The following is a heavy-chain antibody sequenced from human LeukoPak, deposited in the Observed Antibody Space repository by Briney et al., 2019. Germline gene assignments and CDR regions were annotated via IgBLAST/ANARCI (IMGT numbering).Heavy chain of an antibody. CDR2: IYSGGST. J-gene: IGHJ5*02. Sequence: PGGSLRLSCAASGFTVSSNYMSGVRQAPGKGLEGVSVIYSGGSTYYADSVKGRFTISRDNSKNTLYLKMNSLRAEDTAVYYCARAKYKWLLSGTGWFDPWGQGTLVTVSS. CDR1: GFTVSSNY. D-gene: IGHD1-20*01. V-gene: IGHV3-66*01. CDR3: ARAKYKWLLSGTGWFDP.